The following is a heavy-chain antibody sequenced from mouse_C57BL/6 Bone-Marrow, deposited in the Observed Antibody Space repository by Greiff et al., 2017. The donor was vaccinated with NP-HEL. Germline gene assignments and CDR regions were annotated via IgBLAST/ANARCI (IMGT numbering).Heavy chain of an antibody. CDR3: ARYYYGSRGWYIDV. J-gene: IGHJ1*03. V-gene: IGHV1-72*01. CDR2: IDPNSGGT. D-gene: IGHD1-1*01. Sequence: QVQLQQPGADLVKPGASVKLSCKASGYTFTSYWMHWVKQRPGRGLEWIGRIDPNSGGTTFNEKFKTKATLTVDKPSSTAYMQLSSLTSEDAEVYYCARYYYGSRGWYIDVWGTGTTVTVSS. CDR1: GYTFTSYW.